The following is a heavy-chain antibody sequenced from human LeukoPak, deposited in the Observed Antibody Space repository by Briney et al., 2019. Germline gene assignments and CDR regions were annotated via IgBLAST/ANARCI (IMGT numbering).Heavy chain of an antibody. V-gene: IGHV3-23*01. CDR3: AKDRGAAAGSLPPDDY. CDR1: GFTFSSYA. D-gene: IGHD6-13*01. J-gene: IGHJ4*02. Sequence: PGGSLRLSCAASGFTFSSYAMSWVRPAPGKGLEWVSAISGSGGSTYYADSVKGRFTISRDNSKNTLYLQVNSLRAEDTAVYYCAKDRGAAAGSLPPDDYWGQGTLVTVSS. CDR2: ISGSGGST.